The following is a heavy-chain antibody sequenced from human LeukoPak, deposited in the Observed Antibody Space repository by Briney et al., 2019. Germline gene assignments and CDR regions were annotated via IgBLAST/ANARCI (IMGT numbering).Heavy chain of an antibody. CDR2: NLYSVTS. CDR1: GDSVSSTRYY. J-gene: IGHJ4*02. CDR3: ARLRDARWLLEY. Sequence: PSETLSLTCSVSGDSVSSTRYYWGWIRQSPGQGLEWIASNLYSVTSYYNPSFMSRATISVDTSNNQLSLRLTSVTAADTAVYYCARLRDARWLLEYWGQGTLVTVSS. D-gene: IGHD5-12*01. V-gene: IGHV4-39*01.